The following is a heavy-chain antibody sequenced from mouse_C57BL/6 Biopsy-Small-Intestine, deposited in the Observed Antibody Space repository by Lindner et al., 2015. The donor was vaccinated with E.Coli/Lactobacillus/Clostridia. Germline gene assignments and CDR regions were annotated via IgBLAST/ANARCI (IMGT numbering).Heavy chain of an antibody. CDR3: ARRWGNNYAMDY. J-gene: IGHJ4*01. V-gene: IGHV1-9*01. CDR1: GYTFTGYW. D-gene: IGHD1-1*02. CDR2: ILPGSGTT. Sequence: VQLQESGPELMEAWGLSSKLSCKATGYTFTGYWIEWLKQRPGHGLEWIGRILPGSGTTYYNEKFKGKATFTADTSSNTAYMQLSSLTIEDSAIYYCARRWGNNYAMDYWGQGTSVTVSS.